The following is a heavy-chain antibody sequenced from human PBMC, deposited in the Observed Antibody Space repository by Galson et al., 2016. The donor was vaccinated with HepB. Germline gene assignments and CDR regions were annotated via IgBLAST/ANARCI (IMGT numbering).Heavy chain of an antibody. D-gene: IGHD4-17*01. J-gene: IGHJ3*02. CDR2: ISYDGRDK. CDR1: GFTFSSYG. CDR3: ARDPYGDNDAFDI. Sequence: SLRLSCAASGFTFSSYGMHWVRQAPGKGLDWVAAISYDGRDKYYADSVKGRFTISRDNSRNMVYLEMNSLRPEDTAVYYCARDPYGDNDAFDIWGQGTMVSDSS. V-gene: IGHV3-30*19.